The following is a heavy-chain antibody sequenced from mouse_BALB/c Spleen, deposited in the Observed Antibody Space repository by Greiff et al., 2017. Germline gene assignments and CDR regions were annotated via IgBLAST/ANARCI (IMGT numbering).Heavy chain of an antibody. CDR1: GFTFSSFG. J-gene: IGHJ2*01. Sequence: EVQLVESGGGLVQPGGSRKLSCAASGFTFSSFGMHWVRQAPEKGLEWVAYISSGSSTIYYADTLKGRFTIARDNPKNTLFLQMTSLRSEDTAMYYCARSSLGFYFDYWGQGTTLTVSS. V-gene: IGHV5-17*02. D-gene: IGHD4-1*01. CDR3: ARSSLGFYFDY. CDR2: ISSGSSTI.